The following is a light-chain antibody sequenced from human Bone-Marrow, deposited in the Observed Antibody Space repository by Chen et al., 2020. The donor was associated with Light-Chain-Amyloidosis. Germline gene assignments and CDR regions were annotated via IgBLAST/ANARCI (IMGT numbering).Light chain of an antibody. CDR3: QSYQGSSQGV. Sequence: NFMLTQPHSVSESPGKTVIISCTRSSGSIATNYVQWYQQSPGSSPTTVIYEDDHRPSGVPDRFSGSIDRSSNAASLTISGLKTEEEADYFCQSYQGSSQGVFGGGTQLTVL. CDR1: SGSIATNY. CDR2: EDD. V-gene: IGLV6-57*01. J-gene: IGLJ3*02.